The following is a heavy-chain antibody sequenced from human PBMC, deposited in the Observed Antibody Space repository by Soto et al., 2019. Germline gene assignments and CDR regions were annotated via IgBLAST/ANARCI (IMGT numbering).Heavy chain of an antibody. J-gene: IGHJ1*01. CDR2: IIPIFGTA. D-gene: IGHD3-22*01. CDR1: GGTFSSYA. V-gene: IGHV1-69*06. Sequence: QVQLVQSGAEVKKPGSSVKVSCKASGGTFSSYAISWVRQAPGQGLEWMGGIIPIFGTANYAQKYQGRVTITADKSTSTAYMELSSLRSEDTAVDYCAGESDSSGYQRYFQHWGQGTLVTVSS. CDR3: AGESDSSGYQRYFQH.